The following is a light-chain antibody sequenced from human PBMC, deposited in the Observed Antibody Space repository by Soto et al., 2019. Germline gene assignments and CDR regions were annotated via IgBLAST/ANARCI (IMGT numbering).Light chain of an antibody. CDR1: QTADKW. Sequence: DIQVTQSPSTLSASVGDRVIIACRASQTADKWVAWYQQKPGKAPNVLIYDASRLESGVPSRFSGSGSGTLFTLTISNLRPDDFATYYCQQYNDYPYTFGQGTKVEI. J-gene: IGKJ2*01. CDR2: DAS. V-gene: IGKV1-5*01. CDR3: QQYNDYPYT.